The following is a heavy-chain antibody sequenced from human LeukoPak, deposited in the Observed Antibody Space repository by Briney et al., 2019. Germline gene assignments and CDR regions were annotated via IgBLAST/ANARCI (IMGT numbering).Heavy chain of an antibody. V-gene: IGHV3-23*01. CDR1: GFTFSDYY. Sequence: PGGSLRLSCAASGFTFSDYYMFWIRQAPGKGLEWVSAISGSGGSTYYADSVKGRFTISRDNSKNTLYLQMNSLRAEDTAVYYCAKDLERATSYSGPVAWGQGTLVTVSS. D-gene: IGHD5-12*01. J-gene: IGHJ5*02. CDR2: ISGSGGST. CDR3: AKDLERATSYSGPVA.